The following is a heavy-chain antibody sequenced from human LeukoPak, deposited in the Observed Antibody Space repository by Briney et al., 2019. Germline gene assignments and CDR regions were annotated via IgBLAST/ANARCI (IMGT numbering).Heavy chain of an antibody. V-gene: IGHV3-23*01. CDR3: AKSAITMIVVAPPDAFDI. CDR2: ISGSGGST. J-gene: IGHJ3*02. CDR1: GFTFSSYA. D-gene: IGHD3-22*01. Sequence: GSLRLSCAASGFTFSSYAMSWVRQAPGKGLEWVSAISGSGGSTYYADSVKGRFTISRDNSKNTLYLQMNSLRAEDTAVYYCAKSAITMIVVAPPDAFDIWGQGTMVTVSS.